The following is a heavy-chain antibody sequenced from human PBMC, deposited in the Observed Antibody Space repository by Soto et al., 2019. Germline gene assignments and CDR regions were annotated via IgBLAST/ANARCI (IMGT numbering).Heavy chain of an antibody. V-gene: IGHV3-23*01. Sequence: PGGSMEIACAASGFSLWIYAVSWFRQNPGKGLEWVSAISGSGGSTYYADSVKGRFTISRDNSKNTLYLQMNSLRAEDTAVYYCAKGVYYDSSYGMDVWGQGTTVTVSS. CDR2: ISGSGGST. CDR1: GFSLWIYA. CDR3: AKGVYYDSSYGMDV. D-gene: IGHD3-22*01. J-gene: IGHJ6*02.